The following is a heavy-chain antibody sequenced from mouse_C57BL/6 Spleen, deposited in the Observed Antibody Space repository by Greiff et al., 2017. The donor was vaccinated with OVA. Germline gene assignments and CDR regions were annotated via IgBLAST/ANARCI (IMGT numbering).Heavy chain of an antibody. D-gene: IGHD4-1*01. J-gene: IGHJ4*01. CDR2: ISSGSSTI. Sequence: EVKLMESGGGLVKPGGSLKLSCAASGFTFSDYGMHWVRQAPEKGLEWVAYISSGSSTIYYADTVKGRFTISSDNAKNTLFLQMTSLRSEDTAMYYCARRPGYYAMDYWGQGTSVTVSS. CDR1: GFTFSDYG. V-gene: IGHV5-17*01. CDR3: ARRPGYYAMDY.